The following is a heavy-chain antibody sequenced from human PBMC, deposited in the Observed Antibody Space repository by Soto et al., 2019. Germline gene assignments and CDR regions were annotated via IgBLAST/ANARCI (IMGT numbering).Heavy chain of an antibody. V-gene: IGHV3-48*01. Sequence: VQLVESGGGLVQPGGSLRLSCAASGFTFSSYSMNWDRQAPGKGLEWVSYISSSSSTIYYAVSVKGRFTISRDNAKNLLDLQKSSLRVEDTAVYYWASDGYCGYDFSRWIGGSCYSYCDSCGQGTLVTVAS. CDR3: ASDGYCGYDFSRWIGGSCYSYCDS. CDR2: ISSSSSTI. J-gene: IGHJ4*02. CDR1: GFTFSSYS. D-gene: IGHD2-15*01.